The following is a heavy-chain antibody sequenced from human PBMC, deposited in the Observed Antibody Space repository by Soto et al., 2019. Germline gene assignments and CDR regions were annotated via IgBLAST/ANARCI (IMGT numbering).Heavy chain of an antibody. Sequence: EVQLVESGGGLVQPGGSLRLSCAASGFTFSSYEMNWVRQAPGKGLEWVSYISSSGSTIYYADSVKGRFTISRDNTKNSLYLQMNSRRAEDTAVYYCARDDVYYDRRALFDYWGQGTLVTVSS. D-gene: IGHD3-22*01. CDR3: ARDDVYYDRRALFDY. J-gene: IGHJ4*02. CDR1: GFTFSSYE. CDR2: ISSSGSTI. V-gene: IGHV3-48*03.